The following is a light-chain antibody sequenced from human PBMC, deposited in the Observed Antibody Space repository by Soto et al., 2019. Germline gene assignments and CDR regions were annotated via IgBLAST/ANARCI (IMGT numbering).Light chain of an antibody. CDR1: SSNIGARYD. CDR2: GDI. V-gene: IGLV1-40*01. Sequence: QAVLTQPPSMSGAPGQRVTISCPGSSSNIGARYDVHWYQHLPGTAPKLLIYGDINRPSGVPDRFSGSKSGTSASLAITGLQAEDEADYYCQSYDSSLSGGVFGTGTKVTVL. CDR3: QSYDSSLSGGV. J-gene: IGLJ1*01.